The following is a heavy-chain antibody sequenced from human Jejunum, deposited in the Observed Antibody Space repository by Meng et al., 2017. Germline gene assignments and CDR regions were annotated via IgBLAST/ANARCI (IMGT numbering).Heavy chain of an antibody. V-gene: IGHV1-18*01. CDR3: ARVKFIAVSGVEGYAFDS. J-gene: IGHJ4*02. CDR2: NSTNSGNT. D-gene: IGHD6-19*01. Sequence: ASVMVFCKASGYTSSSYGITWVRQAPGQGLEWMGWNSTNSGNTKYDQEFKGRITMTTDTSTNTAYMEQSSLRSVDTAVFYCARVKFIAVSGVEGYAFDSWGQGTLVTVSS. CDR1: GYTSSSYG.